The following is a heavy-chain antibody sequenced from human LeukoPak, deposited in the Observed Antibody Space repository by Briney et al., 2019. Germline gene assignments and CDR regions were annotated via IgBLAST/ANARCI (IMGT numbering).Heavy chain of an antibody. Sequence: SETLSLTCAVYGGSFSGYYWSWIRQPPGKGLEWIGEINHSGSTNYNPSLKSRVTIPVDTSKNQFSLKLSSVTAADTAVYYCARGSLVVAASYYYYMDDWGQGTTVTVSS. J-gene: IGHJ6*03. D-gene: IGHD2-15*01. CDR1: GGSFSGYY. CDR3: ARGSLVVAASYYYYMDD. V-gene: IGHV4-34*01. CDR2: INHSGST.